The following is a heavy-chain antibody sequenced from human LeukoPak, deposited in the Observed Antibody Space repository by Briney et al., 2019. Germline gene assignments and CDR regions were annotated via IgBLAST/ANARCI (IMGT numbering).Heavy chain of an antibody. CDR1: GGSISSSSYY. Sequence: PSETLSLTCTVSGGSISSSSYYWGWIRQPPGTGLEWIGYIYCSGSTNYKPSLKSRVTISVDTSKNQFSLKLNSVTAADTAVYYCARGGYYGSGNDFRFDPWGQGTLVTVSS. D-gene: IGHD3-10*01. V-gene: IGHV4-61*05. CDR2: IYCSGST. J-gene: IGHJ5*02. CDR3: ARGGYYGSGNDFRFDP.